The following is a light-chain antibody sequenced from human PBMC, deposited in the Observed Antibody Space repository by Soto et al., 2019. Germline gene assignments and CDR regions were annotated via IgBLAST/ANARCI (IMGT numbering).Light chain of an antibody. Sequence: DIQLTQSPSSLSASVGDRVTITCRASQSISNYLNWYQQKPGQAPKLLIYAASTLQTGVPSRFSGSGSGTEFTLTISGLQSEDFAVYYCQQYNKWLTFGPGTKVDI. CDR2: AAS. CDR3: QQYNKWLT. CDR1: QSISNY. J-gene: IGKJ3*01. V-gene: IGKV1-39*01.